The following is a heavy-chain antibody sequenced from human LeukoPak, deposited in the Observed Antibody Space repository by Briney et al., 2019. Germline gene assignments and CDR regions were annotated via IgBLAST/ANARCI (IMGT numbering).Heavy chain of an antibody. CDR2: ISYDGSYK. J-gene: IGHJ4*02. CDR3: ARPHHYGSSGLVAIGSY. V-gene: IGHV3-30*03. D-gene: IGHD3-22*01. Sequence: GGSLRLSCAASGFTFDDYAMHWVRQAPGKGLEWVAVISYDGSYKDYADSVKGRFTISRDNSKNTLYLQMNSLRAEDTAVYYCARPHHYGSSGLVAIGSYWGQGTLVTVSS. CDR1: GFTFDDYA.